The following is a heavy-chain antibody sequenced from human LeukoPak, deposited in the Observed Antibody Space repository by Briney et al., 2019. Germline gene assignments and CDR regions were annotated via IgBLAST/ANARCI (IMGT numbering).Heavy chain of an antibody. Sequence: SETLSLTCTVSGGSISSSNYYWGWIRQPPGKGLEWIGSVYYSGSTYYNPSLKSRVTISVDTSKNQFSLKLSSLTAADTAVYYCATTKSAGYYNPLEYWGQGTLVTVSS. CDR2: VYYSGST. D-gene: IGHD3-9*01. CDR3: ATTKSAGYYNPLEY. J-gene: IGHJ4*02. V-gene: IGHV4-39*07. CDR1: GGSISSSNYY.